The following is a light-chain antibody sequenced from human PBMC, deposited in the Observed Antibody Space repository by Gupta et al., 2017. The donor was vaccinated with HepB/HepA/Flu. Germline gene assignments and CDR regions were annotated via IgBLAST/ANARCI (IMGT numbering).Light chain of an antibody. J-gene: IGKJ2*04. CDR1: QGINSY. Sequence: DIQMTQSPSSLSASVGDRVTIPCRASQGINSYLNWYQQISGKAPKLLMFAASSLQSGVPSRFSGSGLGTDFTLTISSLQPEDSATYYCQRTYSAPCSFGQGTKVEIK. CDR2: AAS. CDR3: QRTYSAPCS. V-gene: IGKV1-39*01.